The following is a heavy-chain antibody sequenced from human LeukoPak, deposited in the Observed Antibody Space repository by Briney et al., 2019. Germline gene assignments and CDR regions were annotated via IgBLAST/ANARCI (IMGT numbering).Heavy chain of an antibody. V-gene: IGHV4-59*08. CDR3: ASGYSSGWYSW. CDR1: GDSISSYY. D-gene: IGHD6-19*01. Sequence: SETLSLTCTVSGDSISSYYWSWIRQPPGKGLEWIGYIYYSGSTNYNPSLKSRVIISVDTSKNQFSLKVSSVTAADTAVYYCASGYSSGWYSWWGQGTLVTVSS. CDR2: IYYSGST. J-gene: IGHJ4*02.